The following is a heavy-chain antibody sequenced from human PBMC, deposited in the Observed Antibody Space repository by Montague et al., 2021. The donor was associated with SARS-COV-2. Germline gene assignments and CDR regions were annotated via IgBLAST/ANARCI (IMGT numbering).Heavy chain of an antibody. Sequence: SETLSLTCIVSGASINTYYWTWIRQPDGTGLERIGRIYAGGSTSHNPSPRTRVTMSVDTSKTQVALKLSSVTAADTAVYYCARAYCTGFGCYGGRRGGLYYFNYCMDVWGKGTAVTVPS. D-gene: IGHD2-8*02. CDR2: IYAGGST. J-gene: IGHJ6*03. CDR3: ARAYCTGFGCYGGRRGGLYYFNYCMDV. CDR1: GASINTYY. V-gene: IGHV4-4*07.